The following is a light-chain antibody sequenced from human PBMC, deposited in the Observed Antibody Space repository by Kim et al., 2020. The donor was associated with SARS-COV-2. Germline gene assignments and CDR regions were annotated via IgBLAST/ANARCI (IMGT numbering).Light chain of an antibody. CDR3: QQYGSSPPT. CDR1: QTVSSNS. V-gene: IGKV3-20*01. J-gene: IGKJ1*01. Sequence: SPAEGATLSCRASQTVSSNSLAWYQQKPGQAPRLLIYGASSLTTGIPDRFSGSGSGTDFILTISRLEPEDFAVYYCQQYGSSPPTFGQGTKVDIK. CDR2: GAS.